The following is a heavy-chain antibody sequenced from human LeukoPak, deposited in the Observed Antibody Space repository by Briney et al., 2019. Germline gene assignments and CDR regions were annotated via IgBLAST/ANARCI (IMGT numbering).Heavy chain of an antibody. CDR3: ARFEYDFWSGYFGY. D-gene: IGHD3-3*01. J-gene: IGHJ4*02. V-gene: IGHV3-48*04. CDR2: ISSSSSTI. CDR1: GFTFSSYT. Sequence: GGSLRLSCAASGFTFSSYTMNWVRQAPGKGLEWVSYISSSSSTICYADSVKGRFTISRDNAKNSLYLQMNSLRAEDTAVYYCARFEYDFWSGYFGYWGQGTLVTVSS.